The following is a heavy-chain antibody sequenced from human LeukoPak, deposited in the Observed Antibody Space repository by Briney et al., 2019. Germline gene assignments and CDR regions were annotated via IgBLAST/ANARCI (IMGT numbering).Heavy chain of an antibody. CDR3: AKVRWGSDNALDS. CDR2: ISHDGSNT. Sequence: GGSLRLSCAASGFAFNSYGMHWVRQAPGKGLEWLAIISHDGSNTYYADSVKGRITISRDNPKNTLYLQMNSLRAEDTAVYYCAKVRWGSDNALDSWGQGTLVTASS. V-gene: IGHV3-30*18. CDR1: GFAFNSYG. D-gene: IGHD3-16*01. J-gene: IGHJ4*02.